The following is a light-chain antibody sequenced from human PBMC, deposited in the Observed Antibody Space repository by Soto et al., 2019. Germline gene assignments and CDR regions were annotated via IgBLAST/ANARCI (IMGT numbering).Light chain of an antibody. CDR1: SSDVGGYNY. Sequence: QSALTQPPSASGSPGQSVTISCTGTSSDVGGYNYVSWYQQHPGKAPKLMIYEVSKRPSGVPDRFSGSKSGNTASLNVSGLPAEDEAEYYCSSYAGSNNLVVFGGGTKLTVL. V-gene: IGLV2-8*01. J-gene: IGLJ2*01. CDR2: EVS. CDR3: SSYAGSNNLVV.